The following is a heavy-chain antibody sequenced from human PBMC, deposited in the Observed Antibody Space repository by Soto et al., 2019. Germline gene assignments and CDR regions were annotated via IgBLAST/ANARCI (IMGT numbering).Heavy chain of an antibody. J-gene: IGHJ5*02. CDR2: IYYSGST. CDR1: GGSISSGDYY. CDR3: ARAMSMVRGVIIKGWFVP. Sequence: SETLSLTCTVSGGSISSGDYYWSWIRQPPGKGLEWIGYIYYSGSTYYNPSLKSRVTISVDTSKNQFSLKLSSVTAADTAVYYCARAMSMVRGVIIKGWFVPWGQGTLVTVSS. V-gene: IGHV4-30-4*01. D-gene: IGHD3-10*01.